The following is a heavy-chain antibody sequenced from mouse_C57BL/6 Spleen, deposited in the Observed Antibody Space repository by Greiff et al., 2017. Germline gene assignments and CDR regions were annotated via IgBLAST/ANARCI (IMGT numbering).Heavy chain of an antibody. Sequence: EVQLQQSGPELVKPGASVKISCKASGYTFTDYYMNWVKQSHGKSLEWIGDINPNNGGTSYNQKFKGKATLTVDKSSSTAYMELRSLTSEDSAVYYCARGVVTNYYAMDYWGQGTSVTVSS. J-gene: IGHJ4*01. CDR2: INPNNGGT. D-gene: IGHD2-5*01. V-gene: IGHV1-26*01. CDR1: GYTFTDYY. CDR3: ARGVVTNYYAMDY.